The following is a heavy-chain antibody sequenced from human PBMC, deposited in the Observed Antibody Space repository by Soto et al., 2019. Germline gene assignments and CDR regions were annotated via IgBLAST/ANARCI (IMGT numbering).Heavy chain of an antibody. V-gene: IGHV3-23*01. J-gene: IGHJ4*02. CDR2: ISGSGGST. CDR1: GFTFSSYA. D-gene: IGHD3-3*01. CDR3: AKSSTIFGVVPAFDY. Sequence: GGSLRLSCAASGFTFSSYAMSWVRQAPGKGLEWVSAISGSGGSTYYADSVKGRFTISRDNSKNTLYLQMNSLRAEDTAVYYCAKSSTIFGVVPAFDYWGQGTLVTVSS.